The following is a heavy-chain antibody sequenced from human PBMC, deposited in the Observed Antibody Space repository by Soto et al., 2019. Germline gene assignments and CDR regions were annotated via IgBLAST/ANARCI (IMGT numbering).Heavy chain of an antibody. CDR3: ARHSISAPKDX. CDR2: IYPGDSDT. D-gene: IGHD3-3*02. V-gene: IGHV5-51*01. Sequence: SGEALKISWKGSGYSFTTYWIAWVRQMPGKGMEWVGIIYPGDSDTRYSQSFEGHVTISVDKSISTAFLQWNSLKASDNAIYYCARHSISAPKDXWGQGTLVTVSX. CDR1: GYSFTTYW. J-gene: IGHJ4*01.